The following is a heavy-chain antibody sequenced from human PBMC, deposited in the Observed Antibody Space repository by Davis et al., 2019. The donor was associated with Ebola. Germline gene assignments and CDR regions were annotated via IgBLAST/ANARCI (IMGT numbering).Heavy chain of an antibody. D-gene: IGHD4-11*01. J-gene: IGHJ6*02. Sequence: AASVKVSCKASGYTFTSYYMHWVRQAPGQGLEWMGIINPSGGSTSYAQKFQGRVTMTRDTSTSTVYMELGSLRSEDTAVYYCARDPTVTTGPAYYYYGMDVWGQGTTVTVSS. CDR1: GYTFTSYY. V-gene: IGHV1-46*01. CDR2: INPSGGST. CDR3: ARDPTVTTGPAYYYYGMDV.